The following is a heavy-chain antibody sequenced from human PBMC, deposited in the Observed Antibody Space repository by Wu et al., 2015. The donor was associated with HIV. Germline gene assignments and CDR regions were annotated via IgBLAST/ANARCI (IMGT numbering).Heavy chain of an antibody. Sequence: QVQLVQSGAEVKKPGASMKVSCKPSGYTFTAYSLHWVRQAPGQGFEWMGRFNTATGVANFAQKFQGRVSMTRDTSFTTAFLELNRLTSDDTATYYCVTFGFGVRNYNYDYWGRGNELVTVSS. CDR3: VTFGFGVRNYNYDY. CDR2: FNTATGVA. CDR1: GYTFTAYS. D-gene: IGHD3-10*01. V-gene: IGHV1-2*02. J-gene: IGHJ4*03.